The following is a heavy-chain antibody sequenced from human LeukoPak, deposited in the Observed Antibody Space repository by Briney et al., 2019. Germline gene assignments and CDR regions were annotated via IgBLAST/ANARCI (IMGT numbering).Heavy chain of an antibody. CDR2: MNPNSGNT. J-gene: IGHJ4*02. Sequence: ASVKVSCKASGYTFTSYDINWVRQATGQGLEWMGWMNPNSGNTNYAQKLQGRVTMTTDTSTSTAYMELRSLRSDDTAVYYCARGVAGAGYWGQGTLVTVSS. V-gene: IGHV1-8*01. D-gene: IGHD6-19*01. CDR3: ARGVAGAGY. CDR1: GYTFTSYD.